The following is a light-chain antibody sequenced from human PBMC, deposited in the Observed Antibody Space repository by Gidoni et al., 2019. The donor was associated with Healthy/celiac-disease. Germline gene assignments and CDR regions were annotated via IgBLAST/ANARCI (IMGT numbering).Light chain of an antibody. J-gene: IGKJ2*01. V-gene: IGKV3-15*01. CDR3: QQYNTWPRPMYT. CDR2: GAS. Sequence: EIVMTQSPATLSVSPGERATLSCRASQSVSSNLAWYQQKPGQAPRLLIYGASTRATGIPARFSGSGSGTEFTLTISSLQSEDFAVYYCQQYNTWPRPMYTFGQXTKLEIK. CDR1: QSVSSN.